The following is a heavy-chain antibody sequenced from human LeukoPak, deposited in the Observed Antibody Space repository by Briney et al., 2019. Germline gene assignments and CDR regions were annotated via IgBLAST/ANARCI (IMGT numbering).Heavy chain of an antibody. CDR1: GFTFSSYG. J-gene: IGHJ4*02. CDR3: AKGRYYYDSSGYHDY. Sequence: PGGSLRLSCAASGFTFSSYGMHWVRQAPGKGLEWVAVIWYDGSNKYYADSVKGRFTISRDNSKNTLYLQMSSLRAEDTAVYYCAKGRYYYDSSGYHDYWGQGTLVTVSS. D-gene: IGHD3-22*01. V-gene: IGHV3-33*06. CDR2: IWYDGSNK.